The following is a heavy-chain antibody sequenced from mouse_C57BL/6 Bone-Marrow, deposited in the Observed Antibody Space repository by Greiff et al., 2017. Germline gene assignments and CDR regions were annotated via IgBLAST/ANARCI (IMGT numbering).Heavy chain of an antibody. D-gene: IGHD1-1*01. V-gene: IGHV1-81*01. CDR1: GYTFTSYG. Sequence: VQLQQSGAELARPGASVKLSCKASGYTFTSYGISWVKQRTGQGLEWIGEIYPRSGNTYYNEKFKGKATLTADKSSSTAYMELRSLTSEDSAVYFCARSTLMYYYGSSLWYFDVWGTGTTVTVSS. CDR3: ARSTLMYYYGSSLWYFDV. J-gene: IGHJ1*03. CDR2: IYPRSGNT.